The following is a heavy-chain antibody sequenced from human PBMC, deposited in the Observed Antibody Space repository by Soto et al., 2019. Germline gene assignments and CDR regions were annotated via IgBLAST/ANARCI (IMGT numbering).Heavy chain of an antibody. CDR1: GGSISSGSFH. D-gene: IGHD6-19*01. Sequence: SETLSLTCTVSGGSISSGSFHWSWIRQPPGKGLQFIGSIFYNGTANYSPSLKNRVSISIDTSQSQFFLQLISVAAADTAVYYCARIGGWYDIDFWGQGSLVTVSS. CDR3: ARIGGWYDIDF. J-gene: IGHJ4*02. V-gene: IGHV4-61*01. CDR2: IFYNGTA.